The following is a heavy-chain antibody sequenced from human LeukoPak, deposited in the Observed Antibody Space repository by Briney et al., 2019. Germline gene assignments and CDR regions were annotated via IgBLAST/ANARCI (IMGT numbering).Heavy chain of an antibody. J-gene: IGHJ4*02. V-gene: IGHV4-39*01. D-gene: IGHD6-13*01. Sequence: SETLSLTCTVSGGSTSSSSYYWGWIRQPPGKGLEWIGSIYYSGSTYYNPSLKSRVTISVDTSKNQFSLKLSSVTAADTAVYYCARQGRQQLDDSDHWGQGTLVTVSS. CDR3: ARQGRQQLDDSDH. CDR2: IYYSGST. CDR1: GGSTSSSSYY.